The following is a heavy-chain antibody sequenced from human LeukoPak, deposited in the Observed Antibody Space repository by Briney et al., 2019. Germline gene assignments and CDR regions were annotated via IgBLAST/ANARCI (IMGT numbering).Heavy chain of an antibody. CDR1: GFTFSSYW. Sequence: PGGSLRLSCAASGFTFSSYWLSWVRQAPGKGLEWVANIKQDGSEKYYVDSVKGRFTISRDNAKNSLYLQMNSLRAEDTAVYYCARSVVVVAATHLYYYYYYMDVWGKRTTVTVSS. CDR3: ARSVVVVAATHLYYYYYYMDV. J-gene: IGHJ6*03. V-gene: IGHV3-7*01. CDR2: IKQDGSEK. D-gene: IGHD2-15*01.